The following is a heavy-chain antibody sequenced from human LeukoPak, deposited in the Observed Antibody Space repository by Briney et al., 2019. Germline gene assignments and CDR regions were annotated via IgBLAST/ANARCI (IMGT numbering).Heavy chain of an antibody. J-gene: IGHJ4*02. CDR2: IIPIFGTA. CDR3: ARWGRYFDWLYHFDY. Sequence: SVKVPCKASGGTFSSYAISWVRQAPGQGLEWMGGIIPIFGTANYAQKFQGRVTITADESTSTAYMELSSLRSEDTAVYYCARWGRYFDWLYHFDYWGQGTLVTVSS. CDR1: GGTFSSYA. V-gene: IGHV1-69*13. D-gene: IGHD3-9*01.